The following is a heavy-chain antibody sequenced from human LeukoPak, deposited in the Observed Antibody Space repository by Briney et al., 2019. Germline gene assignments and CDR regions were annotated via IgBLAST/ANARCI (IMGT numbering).Heavy chain of an antibody. Sequence: QPGESLRLSCAASGFPFSTYSMMWVRQAPGKGLQWVSSATALGGKYYSDSVRGRFTVSRDDSESTLYLQMSSLRAEDTAIYFCAKGSTGGKVDWFDPWGQGTLVTVSS. V-gene: IGHV3-23*01. CDR1: GFPFSTYS. CDR3: AKGSTGGKVDWFDP. J-gene: IGHJ5*02. D-gene: IGHD4-23*01. CDR2: ATALGGK.